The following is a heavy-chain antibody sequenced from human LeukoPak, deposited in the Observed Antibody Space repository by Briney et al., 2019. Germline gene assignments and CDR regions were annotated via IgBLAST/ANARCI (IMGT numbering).Heavy chain of an antibody. CDR1: GGTSSSYA. V-gene: IGHV1-69*05. CDR3: ARSPQLAARPGYYYYYMDV. CDR2: IIPIFGTA. D-gene: IGHD6-6*01. Sequence: ASVKVSCKASGGTSSSYAISWVRQAPGQGLEWMGGIIPIFGTANYAQKFQGRVTITTDESTSTAYMELSSLRSEDTAVYYCARSPQLAARPGYYYYYMDVWGKGTTVTVSS. J-gene: IGHJ6*03.